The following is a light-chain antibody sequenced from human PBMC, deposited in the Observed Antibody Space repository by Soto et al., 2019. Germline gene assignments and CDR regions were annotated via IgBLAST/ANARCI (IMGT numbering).Light chain of an antibody. Sequence: QSALTQPASVSGSPGQAITISCTGTSSHVVSYNLVSWYQHHPGKAPKSLIYEGTKRPSGVSNRFSGSKSGNTASLTISGLQAEDEADYYCCSYAGSSTSVFGTGTKVTVL. CDR3: CSYAGSSTSV. CDR2: EGT. CDR1: SSHVVSYNL. J-gene: IGLJ1*01. V-gene: IGLV2-23*01.